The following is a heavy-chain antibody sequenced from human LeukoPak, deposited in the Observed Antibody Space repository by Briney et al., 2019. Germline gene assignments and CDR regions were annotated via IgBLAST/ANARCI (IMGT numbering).Heavy chain of an antibody. J-gene: IGHJ3*02. CDR2: IGAYNGNT. Sequence: ASVKVSCKASGYTFTNYAISWVRQAPGQGLEWMGWIGAYNGNTNYAQNFQGRVTMTTDTSTSTAYMELRSLRSDDTAVYYCARGPYCSSTTCNRGTFDIWGQGTLVTVSS. CDR3: ARGPYCSSTTCNRGTFDI. D-gene: IGHD2-2*02. CDR1: GYTFTNYA. V-gene: IGHV1-18*01.